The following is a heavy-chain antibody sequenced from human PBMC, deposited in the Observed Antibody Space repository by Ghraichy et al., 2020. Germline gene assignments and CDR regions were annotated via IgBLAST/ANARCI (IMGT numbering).Heavy chain of an antibody. CDR2: IYYSGST. D-gene: IGHD4-11*01. Sequence: ESLNISCNVSGCSITGYYWTWIRQPPGKGLEWVAYIYYSGSTKYNPSLKSRVTISIDTSEKQFSLKLTSVTAADAAMYYCARADYNNYGMFDYWGRGALVTVSS. J-gene: IGHJ4*02. CDR3: ARADYNNYGMFDY. CDR1: GCSITGYY. V-gene: IGHV4-59*01.